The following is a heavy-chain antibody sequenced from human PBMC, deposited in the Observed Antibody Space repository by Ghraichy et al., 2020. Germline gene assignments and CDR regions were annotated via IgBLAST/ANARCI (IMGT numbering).Heavy chain of an antibody. CDR2: IYTSGST. Sequence: SETLSLTCTVSGGSISSYYWSWIRQPAGKGLEWIGRIYTSGSTNYNPSLKSRVTMSVDTSKNQFSLKLSSVTAADTAVYYCAREWREDSSGWFEVLQMDVWGQGTTVTVSS. CDR3: AREWREDSSGWFEVLQMDV. V-gene: IGHV4-4*07. CDR1: GGSISSYY. J-gene: IGHJ6*02. D-gene: IGHD6-19*01.